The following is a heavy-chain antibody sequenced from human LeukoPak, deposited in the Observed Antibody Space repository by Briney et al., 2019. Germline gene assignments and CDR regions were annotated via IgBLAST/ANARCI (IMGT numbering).Heavy chain of an antibody. V-gene: IGHV3-21*01. CDR3: ARHVGYYDSSGTPS. CDR2: ISSSSSYI. CDR1: GFTFSSYS. D-gene: IGHD3-22*01. Sequence: GGSLRLSCAASGFTFSSYSMNWVRQAPGKGLEWVSSISSSSSYIYYADSVKGRFTISRDNAKNSLYLRMNSLRAEDTAVYYCARHVGYYDSSGTPSWGQGTLVTVSS. J-gene: IGHJ4*02.